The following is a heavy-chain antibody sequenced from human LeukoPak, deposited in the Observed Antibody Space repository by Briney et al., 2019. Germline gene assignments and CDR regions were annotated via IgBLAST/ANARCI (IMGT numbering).Heavy chain of an antibody. CDR1: GFNLRMYA. V-gene: IGHV3-23*01. CDR3: ATPYSCGWYRSIDDY. D-gene: IGHD6-19*01. CDR2: ISGSGGSP. Sequence: GSLRLPCIGSGFNLRMYALGWVGPGTGNGLDWVYAISGSGGSPYYADSVKSRLNISRVNSKNTLYLQMNSLRAEDTAVYYCATPYSCGWYRSIDDYWGQGTLVTVSS. J-gene: IGHJ4*02.